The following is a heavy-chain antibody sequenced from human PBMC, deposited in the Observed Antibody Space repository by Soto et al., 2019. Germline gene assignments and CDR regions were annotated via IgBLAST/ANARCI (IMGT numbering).Heavy chain of an antibody. J-gene: IGHJ4*02. D-gene: IGHD6-19*01. V-gene: IGHV3-21*01. Sequence: EVQLVESGGGLVKPGGSLRLSCAASGFTFSSYTMSWVRQAPGKGLEWVSSLSTDNSYIYYAASVQGRFTISRDNAESSLYLQMNSLRAEDTAVYYCARVDRRGVALAGMRIDFWGQGTLVTVSS. CDR1: GFTFSSYT. CDR3: ARVDRRGVALAGMRIDF. CDR2: LSTDNSYI.